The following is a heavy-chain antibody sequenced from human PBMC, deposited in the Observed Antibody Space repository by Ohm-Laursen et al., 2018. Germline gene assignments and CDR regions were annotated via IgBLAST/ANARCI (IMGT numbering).Heavy chain of an antibody. V-gene: IGHV1-69*01. Sequence: SSVKASCKASGGTFSSYAISWARQAPGQGLEWMGGIIPIFGTANYAQKFQGRVTITADESTSTAYMELSSLRSEVTAVYYCASTHGGPYSSGWYCFDYWGQGTLVTVSS. D-gene: IGHD6-19*01. CDR3: ASTHGGPYSSGWYCFDY. J-gene: IGHJ4*02. CDR2: IIPIFGTA. CDR1: GGTFSSYA.